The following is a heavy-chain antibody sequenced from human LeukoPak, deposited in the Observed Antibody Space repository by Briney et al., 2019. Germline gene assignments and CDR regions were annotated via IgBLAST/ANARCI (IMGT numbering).Heavy chain of an antibody. CDR2: IYSGNTI. Sequence: GGSLRLSCVVSGFSVSNNYVSWVRQAPGKGLEWVSVIYSGNTIKYADSVKGRFTISRDNSKNTVYLQMNSLRAEDTAVYYCARTSITMVRGVSYDAFDIWGQGTMVTVSS. D-gene: IGHD3-10*01. V-gene: IGHV3-66*01. J-gene: IGHJ3*02. CDR3: ARTSITMVRGVSYDAFDI. CDR1: GFSVSNNY.